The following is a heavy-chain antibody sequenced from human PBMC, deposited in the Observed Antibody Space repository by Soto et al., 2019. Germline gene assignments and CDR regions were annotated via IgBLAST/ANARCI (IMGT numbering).Heavy chain of an antibody. D-gene: IGHD7-27*01. V-gene: IGHV1-18*01. CDR2: ISAYNGNT. CDR3: ARVGTPIDY. Sequence: QVQLVQSGAEVKKPGASVKVSCKASGYTFTNFGISWVRQAPGQGLEWMGWISAYNGNTNYAQNFQGRVPMTTDTPTSTASMELRSLRSDDTAVYYCARVGTPIDYWGQGTLVTVSS. CDR1: GYTFTNFG. J-gene: IGHJ4*02.